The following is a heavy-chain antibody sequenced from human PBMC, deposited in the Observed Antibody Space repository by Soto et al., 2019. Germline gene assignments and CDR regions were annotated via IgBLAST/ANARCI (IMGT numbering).Heavy chain of an antibody. Sequence: SVKVSCKASGGTFSSYAISWVRQAPGQGLEWMGGIIPMFGTANYVQKFQGRVMITADKSTSTAYMDLSSLRSDDTAVYYCANMAAAGVYFDYWGQGTLVTVSS. V-gene: IGHV1-69*06. J-gene: IGHJ4*02. D-gene: IGHD6-13*01. CDR1: GGTFSSYA. CDR2: IIPMFGTA. CDR3: ANMAAAGVYFDY.